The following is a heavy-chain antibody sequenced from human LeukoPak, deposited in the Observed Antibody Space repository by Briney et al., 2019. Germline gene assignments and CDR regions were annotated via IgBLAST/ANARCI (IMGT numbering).Heavy chain of an antibody. CDR1: GFTFDDYA. J-gene: IGHJ3*02. CDR3: AKDRGAHRGDAFDI. CDR2: ISWNSGSI. Sequence: QPGGSLRLSCAASGFTFDDYAMHWVRQAPGKGLEWVSGISWNSGSIGYADSVKGRFTISRDNAKNSLYLQMNSLRAEDTALYYCAKDRGAHRGDAFDIWGQGTMVTVSS. D-gene: IGHD3-16*01. V-gene: IGHV3-9*01.